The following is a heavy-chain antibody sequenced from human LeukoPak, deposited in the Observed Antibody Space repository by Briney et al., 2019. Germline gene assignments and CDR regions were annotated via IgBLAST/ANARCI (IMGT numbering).Heavy chain of an antibody. CDR1: GDSMTSYY. J-gene: IGHJ4*02. Sequence: SETLSLTCTVSGDSMTSYYWSWIRQPPGKGLEWIGNIYYSGTSNYNPSLRSRVTISEDTSKNQFSLELNSVTVADTAVYYCATLGFSSGYYYYFDHWGQGTLVTVSS. CDR3: ATLGFSSGYYYYFDH. D-gene: IGHD3-22*01. V-gene: IGHV4-59*08. CDR2: IYYSGTS.